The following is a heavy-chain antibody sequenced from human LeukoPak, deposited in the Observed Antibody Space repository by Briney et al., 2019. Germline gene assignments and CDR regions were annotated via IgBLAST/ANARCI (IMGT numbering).Heavy chain of an antibody. Sequence: ASVKVSCKPSGYTFTGYYMHWVRQAPGQGLEWMGWMNSNSVGTNYAQKFQGRVTMTRDTSISTAYMELSSLRSEDTAVYYCARGSHFDWLSLYYWGQGTLVTVSS. CDR1: GYTFTGYY. V-gene: IGHV1-2*02. D-gene: IGHD3-9*01. CDR2: MNSNSVGT. J-gene: IGHJ4*02. CDR3: ARGSHFDWLSLYY.